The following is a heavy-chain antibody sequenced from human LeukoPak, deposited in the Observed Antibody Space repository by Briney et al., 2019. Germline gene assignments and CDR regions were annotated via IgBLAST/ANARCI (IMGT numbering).Heavy chain of an antibody. J-gene: IGHJ1*01. V-gene: IGHV4-59*08. Sequence: PSETLSLTCTVSGVSISSYYWSWIRQPPGKGLEWIGYIYYSGSTNYNPSLKSRVTISVDTSKIQFSLKLSSVTAADTAVYYCARLGNGDYEYFQHWGQGTLVTVSS. CDR1: GVSISSYY. CDR3: ARLGNGDYEYFQH. D-gene: IGHD4-17*01. CDR2: IYYSGST.